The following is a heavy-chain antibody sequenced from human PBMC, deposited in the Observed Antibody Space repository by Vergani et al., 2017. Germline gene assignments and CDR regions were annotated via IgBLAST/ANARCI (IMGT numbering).Heavy chain of an antibody. V-gene: IGHV4-31*03. CDR3: ARHRTRWSGRSTDYYYGMEV. CDR2: IYYSGST. CDR1: GGSISSGGYY. Sequence: QVQLQESGPGLVKPSQTLSLTCTVSGGSISSGGYYWSWIRQHPGKGLEWIGYIYYSGSTYYNPSLKSRVTISVDTSKNQFSLKLSSVTAADAAVYYCARHRTRWSGRSTDYYYGMEVWGKGTMVTVSS. D-gene: IGHD2-2*01. J-gene: IGHJ6*04.